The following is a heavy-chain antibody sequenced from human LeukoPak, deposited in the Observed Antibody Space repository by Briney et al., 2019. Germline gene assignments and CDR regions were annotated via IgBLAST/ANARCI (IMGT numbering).Heavy chain of an antibody. Sequence: GESLKISCKGSGYSFTNYWIGWVRQMPGKGLEWMGIIYPGDSDTRYSPSFQGHVTISADKSTSTAYLQWSSLKASDTAMYYCARSPWFGEFRSNWFDPWGQGTLVTVSS. CDR3: ARSPWFGEFRSNWFDP. J-gene: IGHJ5*02. V-gene: IGHV5-51*01. D-gene: IGHD3-10*01. CDR1: GYSFTNYW. CDR2: IYPGDSDT.